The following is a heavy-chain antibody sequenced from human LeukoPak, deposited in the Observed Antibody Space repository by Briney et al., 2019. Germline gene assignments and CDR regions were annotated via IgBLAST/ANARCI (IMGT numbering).Heavy chain of an antibody. CDR2: IYYSGST. CDR1: GGSISSYY. Sequence: SETLSLTCTVSGGSISSYYWSWIRQPPGEGLEWIGYIYYSGSTNYNPSLKSRVTISVDTSKNQFSLKLSSVTAADTAVYYCAIGYCSSTSCPVGYWGQGTLVTVSS. V-gene: IGHV4-59*08. D-gene: IGHD2-2*03. J-gene: IGHJ4*02. CDR3: AIGYCSSTSCPVGY.